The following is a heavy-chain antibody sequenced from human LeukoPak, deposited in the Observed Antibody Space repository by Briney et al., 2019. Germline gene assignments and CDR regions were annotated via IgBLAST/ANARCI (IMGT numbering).Heavy chain of an antibody. V-gene: IGHV4-31*11. CDR2: INYSGSA. Sequence: SETLSLTCAVSGGSISSGDYYWSWIRQHPGKGLEWIGYINYSGSAFYNPSLKSRVTISVDTSKNQFSLKLNSASAADTAVYYCAREHSGHWFDPWGQGTLVTVSS. CDR1: GGSISSGDYY. CDR3: AREHSGHWFDP. D-gene: IGHD3-3*02. J-gene: IGHJ5*02.